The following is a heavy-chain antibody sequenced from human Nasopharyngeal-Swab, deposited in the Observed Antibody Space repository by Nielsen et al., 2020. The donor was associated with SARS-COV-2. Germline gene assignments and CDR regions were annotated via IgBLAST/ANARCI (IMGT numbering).Heavy chain of an antibody. D-gene: IGHD4-17*01. Sequence: SVKVSCKASGFTFTSYYFNWVRQAPGQGLEWMGRIIPILGIPNYAQKFQGRLTITADTSTTTAYMELSSLRSDDTAVYYCARDDYGDYGYFGHWGQGTLVTVSS. CDR2: IIPILGIP. V-gene: IGHV1-69*04. CDR3: ARDDYGDYGYFGH. CDR1: GFTFTSYY. J-gene: IGHJ4*02.